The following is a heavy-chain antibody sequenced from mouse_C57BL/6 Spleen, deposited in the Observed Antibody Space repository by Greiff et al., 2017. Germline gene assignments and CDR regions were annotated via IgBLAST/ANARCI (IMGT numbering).Heavy chain of an antibody. J-gene: IGHJ2*01. V-gene: IGHV1-72*01. Sequence: QVQLQQSGAELVKPGASVKLSCKASGYTFTSYWMHWVKQRPGRGLEWIGRIDPNSGGTKYNEKFKSKATLTVDKPSSTAYMQLSSLTSEDSAVYYCARSPLYGYDVGYFDYWGQGTTLTVSS. CDR1: GYTFTSYW. CDR3: ARSPLYGYDVGYFDY. D-gene: IGHD2-2*01. CDR2: IDPNSGGT.